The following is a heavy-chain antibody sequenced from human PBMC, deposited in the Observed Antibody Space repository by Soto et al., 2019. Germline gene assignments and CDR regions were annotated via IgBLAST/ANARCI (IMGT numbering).Heavy chain of an antibody. V-gene: IGHV1-18*01. CDR3: ARAYCSSTSCRDPHFDY. CDR2: ISAYNGNT. D-gene: IGHD2-2*01. CDR1: GYTFTSYG. J-gene: IGHJ4*02. Sequence: ASVKVSCKASGYTFTSYGISWVRQAPGQGLEWMGWISAYNGNTNYAQKLQGRVTMTTDTSTSTAYMELRRLRSDDTAVYYCARAYCSSTSCRDPHFDYWGQGTLVTVSS.